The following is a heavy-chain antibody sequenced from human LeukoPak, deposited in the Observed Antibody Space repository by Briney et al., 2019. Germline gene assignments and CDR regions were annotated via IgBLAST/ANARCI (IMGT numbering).Heavy chain of an antibody. CDR2: IIPTLGIA. J-gene: IGHJ4*02. CDR3: ARDRHYSAAPSDY. Sequence: SVKVSCKASGGTFSNYAISWVRQAPGQGLEWMGRIIPTLGIAKYARKFQGRVTITADSSTSTAYMELRSLRSEDTAVYYCARDRHYSAAPSDYWGQGTLVTVSS. CDR1: GGTFSNYA. D-gene: IGHD2-21*01. V-gene: IGHV1-69*04.